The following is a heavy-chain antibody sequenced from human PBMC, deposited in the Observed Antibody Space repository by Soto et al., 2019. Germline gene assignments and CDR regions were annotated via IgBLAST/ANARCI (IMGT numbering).Heavy chain of an antibody. CDR2: ISDSGGST. D-gene: IGHD4-17*01. CDR3: AKADYGDYGFDY. CDR1: GITFSSYA. Sequence: EVQLLESGGGLVQPGGSLRLSCAASGITFSSYAMSWVRQAPGKGLEWVSGISDSGGSTYYADSVKGRFTISRDNSKNTLYRQMNSLRVEDTAVYYCAKADYGDYGFDYWGQGTLVTVSS. V-gene: IGHV3-23*01. J-gene: IGHJ4*02.